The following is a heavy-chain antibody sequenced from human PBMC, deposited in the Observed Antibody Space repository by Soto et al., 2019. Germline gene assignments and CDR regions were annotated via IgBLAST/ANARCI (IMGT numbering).Heavy chain of an antibody. D-gene: IGHD3-10*01. CDR1: GYTFTSYG. CDR3: ARVSTMVRGVIAPDAFDI. CDR2: ISAYNGNT. V-gene: IGHV1-18*01. Sequence: ASVKVSCKASGYTFTSYGISWMRQAPGQGLEWMGWISAYNGNTNYAQKLQGRVTMTTDTSTSTAYMELRSLRSDDTAVYYCARVSTMVRGVIAPDAFDIWGQGTMVTVSS. J-gene: IGHJ3*02.